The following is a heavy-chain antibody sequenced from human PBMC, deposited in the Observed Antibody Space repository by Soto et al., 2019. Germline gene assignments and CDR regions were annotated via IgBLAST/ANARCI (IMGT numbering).Heavy chain of an antibody. V-gene: IGHV3-23*01. Sequence: GGPLNLSLPASGFPFSSYALSWVRKPPGKGLAWVSAISGSGGSTYYEDSVKGRFTISRDNSKNTLYLQMNSLRAEDSAVYYCAKGSTVAGFDYWGQGTLVTVSS. CDR3: AKGSTVAGFDY. CDR2: ISGSGGST. D-gene: IGHD6-19*01. CDR1: GFPFSSYA. J-gene: IGHJ4*02.